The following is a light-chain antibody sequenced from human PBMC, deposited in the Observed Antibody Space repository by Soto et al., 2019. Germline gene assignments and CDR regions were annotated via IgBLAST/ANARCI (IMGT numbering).Light chain of an antibody. CDR2: GAS. CDR3: QQYNNWPPRDS. CDR1: QSVSTN. Sequence: EIVMTQSPATLSVSPGERTTLSCRASQSVSTNLAWYQQKPGQAPRLLIYGASTRATGIPARFSGSGSGTEFTLTISSRQAEDVAVYYCQQYNNWPPRDSFGQGTKLEIK. V-gene: IGKV3-15*01. J-gene: IGKJ2*01.